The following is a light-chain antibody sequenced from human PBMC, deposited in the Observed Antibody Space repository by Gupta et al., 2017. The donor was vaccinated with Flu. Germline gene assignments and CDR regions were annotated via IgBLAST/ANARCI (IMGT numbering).Light chain of an antibody. CDR2: DAS. CDR1: QDITNY. V-gene: IGKV1-33*01. J-gene: IGKJ1*01. CDR3: QQDDNLPRT. Sequence: DIQMTQSPSSLSASVGDRVTITCQASQDITNYLNWYQQKPGKAPKLLIYDASNLEIGVPSRFSGSGSGTNFSFTISSLQPEDMATYYCQQDDNLPRTFGQGTKVEI.